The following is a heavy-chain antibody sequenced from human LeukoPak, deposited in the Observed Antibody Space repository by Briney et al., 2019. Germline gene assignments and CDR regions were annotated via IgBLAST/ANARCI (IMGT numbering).Heavy chain of an antibody. CDR2: INHSRST. J-gene: IGHJ3*01. D-gene: IGHD2-2*01. CDR3: ARPRYCSSTSCYQAFDV. CDR1: GGSFSGYY. V-gene: IGHV4-34*01. Sequence: TSETLSLTCAVYGGSFSGYYWSWIRQPPGKGLEWTGEINHSRSTNYNPSLKSRVTISVDTSKNQFSLKLSSVTAADTAVYYCARPRYCSSTSCYQAFDVWGQGTMVTVSS.